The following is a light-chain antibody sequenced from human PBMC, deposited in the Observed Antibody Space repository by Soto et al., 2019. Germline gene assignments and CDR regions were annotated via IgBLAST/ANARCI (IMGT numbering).Light chain of an antibody. J-gene: IGLJ3*02. CDR2: EVS. CDR3: SSYTSSNFWA. V-gene: IGLV2-14*01. Sequence: QSVLTQPASVSGSPGQSITISCTGTSSDVGGYNYDSWCQQHPGKAPKLMIYEVSSRPSGISNRFSDSKSGNTASLTISGLQAEDEADYYCSSYTSSNFWAFGEGTKVTVL. CDR1: SSDVGGYNY.